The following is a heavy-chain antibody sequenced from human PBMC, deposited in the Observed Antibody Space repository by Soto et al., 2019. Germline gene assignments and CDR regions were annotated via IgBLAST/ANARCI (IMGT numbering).Heavy chain of an antibody. CDR1: GFPFSSYA. CDR2: ISVSGGSTYSA. J-gene: IGHJ5*01. Sequence: EVQLLDSGGGLVQPGGSLRLSCAASGFPFSSYAMSWVRQPPGKGLEWVSSISVSGGSTYSAYYADSVRGRLSISRDDSRNTMYLQMSSLRAEDTAIYYCAKSYYFDSRGHGTLVTVSS. V-gene: IGHV3-23*01. CDR3: AKSYYFDS. D-gene: IGHD1-26*01.